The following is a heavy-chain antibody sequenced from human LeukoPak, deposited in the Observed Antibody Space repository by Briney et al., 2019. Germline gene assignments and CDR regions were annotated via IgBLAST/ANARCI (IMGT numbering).Heavy chain of an antibody. CDR3: ARSRGGSYYGFDY. CDR1: GGSLSSYY. CDR2: IYYSGST. D-gene: IGHD3-22*01. Sequence: PSETLSLTCTVSGGSLSSYYWSWIRQPPGKGLEWIGYIYYSGSTNYNPSLKSRVTISVDTSKNQFSLKLSSVTAADTAVYYCARSRGGSYYGFDYWGQGTLVTVSS. V-gene: IGHV4-59*01. J-gene: IGHJ4*02.